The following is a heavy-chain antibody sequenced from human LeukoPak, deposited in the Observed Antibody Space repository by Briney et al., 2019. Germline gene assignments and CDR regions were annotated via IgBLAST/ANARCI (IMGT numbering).Heavy chain of an antibody. Sequence: ASVKVSCKASGGTFSSYAISWVRQAPGQGLEWMGGIIPIFGTANYAQKFQGRVTITADESTSTAYMELSSLRSEDTAVYYCARDLGIAVAALTRLYYYYYGMDVWGQGTTVTVSS. J-gene: IGHJ6*02. CDR1: GGTFSSYA. D-gene: IGHD6-19*01. CDR2: IIPIFGTA. V-gene: IGHV1-69*13. CDR3: ARDLGIAVAALTRLYYYYYGMDV.